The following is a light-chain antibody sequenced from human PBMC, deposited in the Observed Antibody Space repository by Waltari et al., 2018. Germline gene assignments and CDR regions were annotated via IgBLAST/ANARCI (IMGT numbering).Light chain of an antibody. CDR3: QQFSSYPRLT. Sequence: VIWMTQSPSLLSASTGDRVTISCRMSQGISRYLAWYQQKPGKAPKLLISLASTLQSGVPSRFSGSGSGTEFILTINTLQPEDFATYYCQQFSSYPRLTFGGGTKVEIK. V-gene: IGKV1D-8*03. CDR2: LAS. J-gene: IGKJ4*01. CDR1: QGISRY.